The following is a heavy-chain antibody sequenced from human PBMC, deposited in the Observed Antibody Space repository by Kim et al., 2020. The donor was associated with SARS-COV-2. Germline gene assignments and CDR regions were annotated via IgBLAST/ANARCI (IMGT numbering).Heavy chain of an antibody. CDR3: LRGGWGRRWDH. V-gene: IGHV3-23*01. D-gene: IGHD3-16*01. CDR2: ISGSDGTT. CDR1: GFTFTGYA. J-gene: IGHJ4*02. Sequence: GGSLRLSCTTSGFTFTGYAMNWVRQAPGKGLEWVSTISGSDGTTYYVDSVKGRFTISRDNSKNTLYLRMSALRADDTAVYYCLRGGWGRRWDHWGQGPRATDCS.